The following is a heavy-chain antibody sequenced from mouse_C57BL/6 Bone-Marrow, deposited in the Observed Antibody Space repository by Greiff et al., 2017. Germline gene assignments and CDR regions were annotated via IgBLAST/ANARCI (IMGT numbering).Heavy chain of an antibody. D-gene: IGHD2-1*01. CDR3: ARLYPAMDY. V-gene: IGHV5-6*01. CDR1: GFTFSSYG. Sequence: EVKLVESGGDLVKPGGSLKLSCAASGFTFSSYGMSWVRQTPDKRLEWVATISSGGSYTYYPDSVKGRFTISRDNAKNTLYLQMSSLKSEDTAMYYCARLYPAMDYWGQGTSVTVSS. J-gene: IGHJ4*01. CDR2: ISSGGSYT.